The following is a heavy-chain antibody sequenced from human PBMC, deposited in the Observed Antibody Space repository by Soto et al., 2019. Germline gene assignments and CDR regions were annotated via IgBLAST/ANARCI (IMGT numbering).Heavy chain of an antibody. V-gene: IGHV3-30*18. CDR1: GFTFSSYG. Sequence: QVQLVESGGGVVQPGRSLRLSCAASGFTFSSYGMHWVRQAPGKGLEWVAVISYDGSNKYYADSVKGRFTISRDNSKNTLYLQMNSLRAEDTAVYYCAKDLSDSSPSNYYYYYMDVWGKGTTVTVSS. CDR3: AKDLSDSSPSNYYYYYMDV. D-gene: IGHD6-6*01. J-gene: IGHJ6*03. CDR2: ISYDGSNK.